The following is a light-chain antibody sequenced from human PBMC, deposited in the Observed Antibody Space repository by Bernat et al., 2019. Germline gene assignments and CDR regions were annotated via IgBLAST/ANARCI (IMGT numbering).Light chain of an antibody. Sequence: QSALTQPRSVSGSPGQSVTISCTGSSSDIGGYKYVSWYQQHPGKVPKLLIYDVNERPSVVPDRFSGSKSGNVASLTLSGLQADDEADYYCCSYSVTAYLFGTGTKVTV. V-gene: IGLV2-11*01. CDR1: SSDIGGYKY. CDR3: CSYSVTAYL. J-gene: IGLJ1*01. CDR2: DVN.